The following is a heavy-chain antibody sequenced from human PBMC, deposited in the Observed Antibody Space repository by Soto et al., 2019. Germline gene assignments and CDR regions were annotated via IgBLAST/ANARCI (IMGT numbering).Heavy chain of an antibody. CDR2: IYSGGST. Sequence: EVQLVESGGGLVQPGGSLRLSCAASGFTVSSNYMSWVRQAPGKGLEWVSVIYSGGSTYYADSVKGRFTISRDNSKNTLYLQMNSLRAEDTAVYYRARDLLHYDILTGFNWGQGTLVTVSS. V-gene: IGHV3-66*01. D-gene: IGHD3-9*01. CDR3: ARDLLHYDILTGFN. CDR1: GFTVSSNY. J-gene: IGHJ1*01.